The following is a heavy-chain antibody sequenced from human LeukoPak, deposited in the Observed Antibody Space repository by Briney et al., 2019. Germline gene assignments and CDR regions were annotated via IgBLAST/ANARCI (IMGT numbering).Heavy chain of an antibody. CDR3: ARPTKHDYSKPLDY. V-gene: IGHV1-2*06. CDR1: GYTFTGYY. J-gene: IGHJ4*02. D-gene: IGHD4-11*01. CDR2: INPNSGGT. Sequence: GASVKVSLKASGYTFTGYYMHRVRQAPGQGLEWMGRINPNSGGTNYAQKFQGRVTMTRDTSISTAYMELSRQRSDDTAVYYCARPTKHDYSKPLDYWGQGTLVTVPS.